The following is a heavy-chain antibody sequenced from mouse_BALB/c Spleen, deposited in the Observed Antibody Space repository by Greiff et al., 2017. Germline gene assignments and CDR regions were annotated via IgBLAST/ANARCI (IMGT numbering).Heavy chain of an antibody. Sequence: VQLQQSGAELVRPGVSVKISCKGSGYTFTDYAMHWVKQSHAKSLEWIGVISTYYGDASYNQKFKGKATMTVDKSSSTAYMELARLTSEDSAIYYCARDTTVVNAMDYWGQGTTVTVSS. J-gene: IGHJ4*01. CDR1: GYTFTDYA. CDR2: ISTYYGDA. V-gene: IGHV1S137*01. D-gene: IGHD1-1*01. CDR3: ARDTTVVNAMDY.